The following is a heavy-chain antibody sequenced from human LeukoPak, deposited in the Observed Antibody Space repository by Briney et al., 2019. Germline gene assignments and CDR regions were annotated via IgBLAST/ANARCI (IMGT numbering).Heavy chain of an antibody. CDR2: ISSSSSTI. CDR1: GFTFSSYA. D-gene: IGHD6-13*01. CDR3: ARKFSSSWSPSDYGMDV. Sequence: GGSLRLSCAASGFTFSSYAMSWVRQAPGKGLEWVSYISSSSSTIYYADSVKGRFTISRDNAKNSLYLQMNSLRAEDTAVYYCARKFSSSWSPSDYGMDVWGQGTTVTVSS. J-gene: IGHJ6*02. V-gene: IGHV3-48*01.